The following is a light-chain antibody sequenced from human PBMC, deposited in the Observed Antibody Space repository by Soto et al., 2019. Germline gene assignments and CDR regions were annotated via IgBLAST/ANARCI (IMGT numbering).Light chain of an antibody. CDR3: QQCDSFPLT. CDR2: TTS. J-gene: IGKJ4*01. Sequence: DIQVTQSPSSLSASVGDTVTITCRASQSINRFFNWYQQKSGKAPKVLISTTSNLQTGVPSRFSGSGSGTHFTLTITDLQPEDFATYYCQQCDSFPLTFGGGTKVEIK. V-gene: IGKV1-39*01. CDR1: QSINRF.